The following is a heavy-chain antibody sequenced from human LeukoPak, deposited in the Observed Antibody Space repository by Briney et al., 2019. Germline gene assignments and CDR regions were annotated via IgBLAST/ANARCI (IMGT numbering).Heavy chain of an antibody. CDR2: IKQDGSEK. V-gene: IGHV3-7*03. CDR1: GFTFSSYS. CDR3: ARAPLNYYDSSGYYPPRWFDP. J-gene: IGHJ5*02. D-gene: IGHD3-22*01. Sequence: PGGSLRLSCAASGFTFSSYSMNWVRQAPGKGLEWVANIKQDGSEKYYVDSVKGRFTISRDNAKNSLYLQMNSLRAEDTALYYCARAPLNYYDSSGYYPPRWFDPWGQGTLVTVSS.